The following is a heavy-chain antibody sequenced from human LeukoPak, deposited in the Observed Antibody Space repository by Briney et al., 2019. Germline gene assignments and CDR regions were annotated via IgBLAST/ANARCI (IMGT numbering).Heavy chain of an antibody. Sequence: GGSLRLSCAASGFTFSSYWMSWVREAPGKGLEWVANIKQDGSEKYYVDSVKGRFTFSRDNAKNSLYLQMNSLRAEDTAVYYCARAVGGSGSFRGNYWGQGTLVTVSS. CDR1: GFTFSSYW. CDR3: ARAVGGSGSFRGNY. V-gene: IGHV3-7*01. CDR2: IKQDGSEK. D-gene: IGHD3-10*01. J-gene: IGHJ4*02.